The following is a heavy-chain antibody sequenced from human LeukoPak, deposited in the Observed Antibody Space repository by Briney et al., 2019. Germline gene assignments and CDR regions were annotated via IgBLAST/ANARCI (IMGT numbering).Heavy chain of an antibody. CDR3: ARVRQGPPHPTEYFDY. CDR1: GGSISSGSYY. V-gene: IGHV4-61*02. CDR2: IYTSGST. Sequence: SETLSLTCTVSGGSISSGSYYWSWIRQPAGKGLEWIGRIYTSGSTNYNPSLKSRVTISVDTSKNQFSLKLSSVTAADTAVYYCARVRQGPPHPTEYFDYWGQGTLVTVSS. J-gene: IGHJ4*02.